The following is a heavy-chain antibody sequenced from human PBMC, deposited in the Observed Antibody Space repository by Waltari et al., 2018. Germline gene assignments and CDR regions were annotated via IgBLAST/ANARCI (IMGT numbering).Heavy chain of an antibody. D-gene: IGHD3-10*01. V-gene: IGHV1-69*01. CDR3: ASPSGLMVRGDQYYYYGMDV. J-gene: IGHJ6*02. CDR1: GGTFSSLA. CDR2: IIPILGKA. Sequence: QVQLVQSGAGVKKPGSSVKVSCKASGGTFSSLAMRWVRAGPSQGGEGMGGIIPILGKANYAQKFQGRVTITADESTSTAYMELSSLRSEDTAVYYCASPSGLMVRGDQYYYYGMDVWGQGTTVTVSS.